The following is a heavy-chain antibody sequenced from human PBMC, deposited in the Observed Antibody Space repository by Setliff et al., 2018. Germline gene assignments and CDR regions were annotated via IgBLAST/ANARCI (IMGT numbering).Heavy chain of an antibody. CDR2: IYKTESS. D-gene: IGHD3-10*01. CDR1: GDSIISGRHY. CDR3: ARDTHGSGSFDN. J-gene: IGHJ4*02. Sequence: NPSETLSLTCTVSGDSIISGRHYWSWISQSPEKGLEWLGYIYKTESSYYKPSLKSRLTISVDASNNQFSLNLTSVNPADAAVYYCARDTHGSGSFDNWGQGILVTVSS. V-gene: IGHV4-30-4*01.